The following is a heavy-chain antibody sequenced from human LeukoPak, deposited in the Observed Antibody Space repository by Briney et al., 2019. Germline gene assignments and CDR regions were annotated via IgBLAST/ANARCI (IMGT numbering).Heavy chain of an antibody. CDR3: ASRIVSGWYNY. V-gene: IGHV4-34*01. Sequence: SETLSLTCAVYGGSFSGYYWSWIRQPPGKGLEWIGEINHCGSTNYNPSLKSRVTISVDTSKNQFSLKLSSVTAADTAVYYCASRIVSGWYNYWGQGTLVTVSS. D-gene: IGHD6-19*01. CDR2: INHCGST. CDR1: GGSFSGYY. J-gene: IGHJ4*02.